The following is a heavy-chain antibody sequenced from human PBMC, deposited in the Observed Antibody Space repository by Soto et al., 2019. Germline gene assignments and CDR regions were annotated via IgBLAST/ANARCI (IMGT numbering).Heavy chain of an antibody. CDR1: GGSFSSYA. Sequence: PVKVSCKASGGSFSSYAISWVRQEPGQGLEWMGGIIPIFGKANYAQKFQGRVTITSDESTSTAYMELSSLRSEDTAVYYCARVSVEYGSGSYYNVYYYYYGMDVWGQGTTVTVSS. CDR3: ARVSVEYGSGSYYNVYYYYYGMDV. D-gene: IGHD3-10*01. J-gene: IGHJ6*02. CDR2: IIPIFGKA. V-gene: IGHV1-69*13.